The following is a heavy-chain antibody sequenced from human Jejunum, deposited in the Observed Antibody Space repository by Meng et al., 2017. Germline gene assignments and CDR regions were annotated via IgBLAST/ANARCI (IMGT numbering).Heavy chain of an antibody. Sequence: QVQLQESGPGLVKPSPTLSPPCTGSGGSSSSGDYYWSWIRQPPGKGLEWIGYIYYRGSTYYNPSLKSRATISVDTSKNQLSRKLSSVTAADTAVYNCARDRTTGRYFDYWGQGTLVTVSS. CDR1: GGSSSSGDYY. D-gene: IGHD4-11*01. CDR3: ARDRTTGRYFDY. J-gene: IGHJ4*02. CDR2: IYYRGST. V-gene: IGHV4-30-4*01.